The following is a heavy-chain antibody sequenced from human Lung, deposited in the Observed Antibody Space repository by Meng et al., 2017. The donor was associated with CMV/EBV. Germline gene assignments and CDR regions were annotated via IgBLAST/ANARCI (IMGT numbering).Heavy chain of an antibody. CDR1: GFTFSTYW. J-gene: IGHJ6*02. CDR3: VRDGKYCSSGTCDYYIMDL. V-gene: IGHV3-74*01. Sequence: SCAASGFTFSTYWMHWVRQTPGTGLVWVSRINSDGSTTTYADSVKGRFTISRDNAKNTLYLQMSSLRAEGSAVYYCVRDGKYCSSGTCDYYIMDLWXQGPTVTVSS. D-gene: IGHD2-15*01. CDR2: INSDGSTT.